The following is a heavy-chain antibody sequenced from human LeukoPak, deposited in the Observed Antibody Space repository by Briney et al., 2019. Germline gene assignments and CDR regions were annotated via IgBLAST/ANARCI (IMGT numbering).Heavy chain of an antibody. CDR3: ARENETTGYYDFWSGYYQYYFDY. CDR1: GYTFTSYG. V-gene: IGHV1-18*01. D-gene: IGHD3-3*01. CDR2: ISAYNGNT. J-gene: IGHJ4*02. Sequence: GASVKVSCKASGYTFTSYGISWVRQAPGQGLEWMGWISAYNGNTNYAQKLQGRVTMTTDTSTSTAYMELRSLRSDDTAVYYCARENETTGYYDFWSGYYQYYFDYWGQGTLVTVSS.